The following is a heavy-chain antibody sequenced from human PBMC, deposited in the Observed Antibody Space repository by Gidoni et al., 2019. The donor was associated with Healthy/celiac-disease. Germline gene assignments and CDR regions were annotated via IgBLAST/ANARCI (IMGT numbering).Heavy chain of an antibody. Sequence: EVQLLESGGGLVQPGGSLRLSCAAPGFTFRSYAMRWVRPAPGKGLGWVSAISGSGGSTYYADSVKGRFTISRDNSKNTLYLQMNSLRAEDTAVYYCAKDRGARPWLVGAWELYYFDYWGQGTLVTVSS. CDR2: ISGSGGST. CDR1: GFTFRSYA. V-gene: IGHV3-23*01. D-gene: IGHD1-26*01. CDR3: AKDRGARPWLVGAWELYYFDY. J-gene: IGHJ4*02.